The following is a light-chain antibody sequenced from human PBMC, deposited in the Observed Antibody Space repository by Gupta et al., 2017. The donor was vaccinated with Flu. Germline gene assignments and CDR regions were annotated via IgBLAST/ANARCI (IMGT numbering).Light chain of an antibody. CDR1: QSVSSS. CDR2: GAS. V-gene: IGKV3-15*01. CDR3: QQYHNWPSWT. Sequence: APLSVSPGERATLSCRASQSVSSSLAWYQQKPGQAPRLLIYGASTRATGIPARFSGSGSGTEFTLTISSLQSEDFAVYYCQQYHNWPSWTFGQGTKVEIK. J-gene: IGKJ1*01.